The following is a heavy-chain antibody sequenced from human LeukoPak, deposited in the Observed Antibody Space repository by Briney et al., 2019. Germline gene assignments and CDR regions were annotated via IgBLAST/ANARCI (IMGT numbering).Heavy chain of an antibody. J-gene: IGHJ4*02. CDR1: GGSISNYY. V-gene: IGHV4-4*07. CDR3: ARQKVKYYFDY. Sequence: SETLSLTCTVSGGSISNYYWTWIRQPAGKGLEWIGRIYSSGSTNYNPSLKSRVTMSVDTSKNQFSLKLSSVTAADTAVYYCARQKVKYYFDYWGQGTLVTVSS. CDR2: IYSSGST.